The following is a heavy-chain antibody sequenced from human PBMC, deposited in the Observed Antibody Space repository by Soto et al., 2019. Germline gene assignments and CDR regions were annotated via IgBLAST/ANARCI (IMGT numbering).Heavy chain of an antibody. D-gene: IGHD1-26*01. Sequence: QVQLQESGPRLVEASQTLSLTCTVSNGSITSSGYYWSWIRQPPRKRLEWIGYIYHSGSTFYSPSLQSRLTMSVDTSKNQFSLTLSSVTAADTAVYHCARMSGTYYVPDYWGQGTLVTVSS. J-gene: IGHJ4*02. V-gene: IGHV4-31*03. CDR3: ARMSGTYYVPDY. CDR2: IYHSGST. CDR1: NGSITSSGYY.